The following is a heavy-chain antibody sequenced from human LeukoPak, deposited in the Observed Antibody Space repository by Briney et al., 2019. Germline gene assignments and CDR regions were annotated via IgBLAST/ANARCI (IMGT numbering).Heavy chain of an antibody. CDR1: GFTFSTHS. Sequence: GGSLTLSCAASGFTFSTHSMNWVRQAPGKGLEWVSYINHDGNDIYYGESVKGRFTISRDNAKNSLFLQMTSLRAEDTAVYYCARYHYGDLDYFDYWGQGTLVTVSS. CDR3: ARYHYGDLDYFDY. CDR2: INHDGNDI. V-gene: IGHV3-21*05. J-gene: IGHJ4*02. D-gene: IGHD4-17*01.